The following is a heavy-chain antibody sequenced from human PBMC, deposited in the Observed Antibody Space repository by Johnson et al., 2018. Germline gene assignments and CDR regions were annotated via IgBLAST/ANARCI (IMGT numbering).Heavy chain of an antibody. Sequence: VQLVESGGGLVQPGESLRLSCAASGFTFSTFDMSWGRQVPGKGLEWVSDISGSSGRTYYADSVKGRFTISKDNSKNTLYLQMDSLRADDPAVYYCAKGAAFDFWGQGTMVTVSS. CDR1: GFTFSTFD. CDR2: ISGSSGRT. CDR3: AKGAAFDF. V-gene: IGHV3-23*04. J-gene: IGHJ3*01.